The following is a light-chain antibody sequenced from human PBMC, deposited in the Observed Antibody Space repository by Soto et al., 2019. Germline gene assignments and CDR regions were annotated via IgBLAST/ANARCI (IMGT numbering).Light chain of an antibody. CDR2: GAS. CDR3: QQYGSSPWT. Sequence: EIVLTQSPGTLSLSPGERATPSCRASQSVSNNYLAWYQQKPGQAPRLLIYGASNRATGIPDRFSGSGSGTEFTLTISRLEPEDFAVYYCQQYGSSPWTFGQGTKVDIK. V-gene: IGKV3-20*01. CDR1: QSVSNNY. J-gene: IGKJ1*01.